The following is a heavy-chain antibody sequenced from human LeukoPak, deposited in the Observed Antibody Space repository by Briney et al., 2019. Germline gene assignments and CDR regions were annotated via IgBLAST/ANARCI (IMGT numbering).Heavy chain of an antibody. V-gene: IGHV3-66*01. CDR3: AKDRFLEPRPMDV. CDR2: IYSGGST. CDR1: GFTFSSYA. Sequence: GGSLRLSCAASGFTFSSYAMSWVRQAPGKGLEWVSVIYSGGSTHYADSVKGRFTISRDNSKNTLYLQMNSLRAEDTAVYYCAKDRFLEPRPMDVWGKGTTVTVSS. D-gene: IGHD3-3*01. J-gene: IGHJ6*03.